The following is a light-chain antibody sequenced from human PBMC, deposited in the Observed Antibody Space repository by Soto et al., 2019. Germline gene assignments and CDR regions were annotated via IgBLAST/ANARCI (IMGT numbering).Light chain of an antibody. Sequence: DIQMAQSPSSLSASLGDRITITCRASQNIRSYLNWYQQKPGKAPKLLIYGASSLQSGVPSRFSGSGSGTEFTLTISSLQPEDFATYSCHHTYNTHPWTFGQGTKVDI. CDR3: HHTYNTHPWT. V-gene: IGKV1-39*01. J-gene: IGKJ1*01. CDR1: QNIRSY. CDR2: GAS.